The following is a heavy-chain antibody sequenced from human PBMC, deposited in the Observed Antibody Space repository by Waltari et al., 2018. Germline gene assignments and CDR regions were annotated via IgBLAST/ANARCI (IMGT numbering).Heavy chain of an antibody. V-gene: IGHV1-69*13. D-gene: IGHD2-15*01. J-gene: IGHJ4*02. Sequence: QVQLVQSGAEVKKPGSSVKVSCKASGGTFSSYAISWVRQAPGQGLEWMGGIIPIFGTANYAQKFQGRVTITADESTSTAYMELSSLRSEDTAVYYCARASAGYCSGGSCYSTLDYWGQGTLVTVSS. CDR2: IIPIFGTA. CDR3: ARASAGYCSGGSCYSTLDY. CDR1: GGTFSSYA.